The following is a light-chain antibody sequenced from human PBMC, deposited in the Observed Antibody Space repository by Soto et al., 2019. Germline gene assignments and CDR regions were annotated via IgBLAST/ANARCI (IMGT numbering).Light chain of an antibody. CDR2: AAS. J-gene: IGKJ3*01. V-gene: IGKV1-27*01. CDR3: QEYNNALSFT. Sequence: DIQMTQSPSSLSASVGDRVTLTCRASQGIRNYLAWYQQNPGKVPKLLIYAASTLQSGVPSRFSGSGSGTDFTLTITSLQPEDVAIYYCQEYNNALSFTFGPGTKVDIK. CDR1: QGIRNY.